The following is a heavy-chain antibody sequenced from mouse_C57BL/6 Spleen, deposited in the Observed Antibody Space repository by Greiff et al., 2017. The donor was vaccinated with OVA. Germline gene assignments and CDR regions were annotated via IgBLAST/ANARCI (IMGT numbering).Heavy chain of an antibody. CDR3: ARDRNSYFDY. V-gene: IGHV5-6*02. J-gene: IGHJ2*01. Sequence: DVKLVESGGDLVKPGGSLKLSCAASGFTFSSYGMSWVRQTPDKRLEWVATISSGGSYTYYPDSVKGRFTISRDNAKNTLYLQMSSLKSEDTAMYYCARDRNSYFDYWGQGTTLTVSS. D-gene: IGHD3-2*01. CDR1: GFTFSSYG. CDR2: ISSGGSYT.